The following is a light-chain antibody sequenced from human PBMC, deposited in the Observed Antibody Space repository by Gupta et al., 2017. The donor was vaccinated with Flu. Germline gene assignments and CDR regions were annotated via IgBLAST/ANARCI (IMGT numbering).Light chain of an antibody. J-gene: IGLJ3*02. CDR3: AAWDDRLGGQGV. CDR1: SSNIGSNY. V-gene: IGLV1-47*01. CDR2: RNN. Sequence: VTISCSGSSSNIGSNYVYWYQQFPGTAPNLLIYRNNQRPSGVPDRFSGSKSGTSASLAISRLRSDDEADYYCAAWDDRLGGQGVFGGGTKLTVL.